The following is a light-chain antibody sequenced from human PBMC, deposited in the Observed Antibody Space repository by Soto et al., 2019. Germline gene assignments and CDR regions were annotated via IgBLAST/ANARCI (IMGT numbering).Light chain of an antibody. CDR2: KAS. CDR3: QQYNSYSPWT. V-gene: IGKV1-5*03. Sequence: DIQMTQSPSTLSASVGDRVTITCRASQSISSWLDWYQQKPGKAPKLLIYKASSLESGVPSRFSGSGSGTEFPLTISSLQPDDFATYYCQQYNSYSPWTFGQGTKVEIK. CDR1: QSISSW. J-gene: IGKJ1*01.